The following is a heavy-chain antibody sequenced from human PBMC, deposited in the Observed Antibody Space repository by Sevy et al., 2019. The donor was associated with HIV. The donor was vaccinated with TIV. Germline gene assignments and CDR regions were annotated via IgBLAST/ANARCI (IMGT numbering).Heavy chain of an antibody. J-gene: IGHJ6*03. Sequence: SETLSLTCTVSGGSISSYYWSWIRQPAGKGLEWIGRIYTSGSTNYNPSLKSRVTMSVDTSKNQFSLKLSSVTAADTAVYYCARGGPWVAGYYHYYYMDVWAKGTTVTVSS. V-gene: IGHV4-4*07. CDR3: ARGGPWVAGYYHYYYMDV. D-gene: IGHD6-19*01. CDR2: IYTSGST. CDR1: GGSISSYY.